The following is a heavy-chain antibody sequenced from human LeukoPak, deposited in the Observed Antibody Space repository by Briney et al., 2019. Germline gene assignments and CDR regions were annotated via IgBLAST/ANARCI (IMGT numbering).Heavy chain of an antibody. J-gene: IGHJ4*02. CDR3: ARGYCSSTSCYQPELDY. V-gene: IGHV1-18*01. CDR2: LSAYNVNT. CDR1: GYTFTSYG. Sequence: ASVKVSCKASGYTFTSYGISWVRQAPGQGLEWMGWLSAYNVNTNYAQKLRGRVTMTTDTSTSTVYMELRSLRSDDTAVYYCARGYCSSTSCYQPELDYWGQGTLVTVSS. D-gene: IGHD2-2*01.